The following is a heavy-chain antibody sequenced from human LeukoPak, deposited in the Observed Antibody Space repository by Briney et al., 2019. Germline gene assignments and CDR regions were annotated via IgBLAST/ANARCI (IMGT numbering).Heavy chain of an antibody. D-gene: IGHD3-9*01. V-gene: IGHV3-53*01. CDR2: IYSGGST. J-gene: IGHJ4*02. Sequence: PGGSLRLSCAASGFTVSNNYMSWVRQAPGKGLEWVSVIYSGGSTYYADSVKGRFTISRDSSKNTLYLQMNSLRAEDTAVYYCAKTYYDNPYYFDYWGQGTLVTVSS. CDR1: GFTVSNNY. CDR3: AKTYYDNPYYFDY.